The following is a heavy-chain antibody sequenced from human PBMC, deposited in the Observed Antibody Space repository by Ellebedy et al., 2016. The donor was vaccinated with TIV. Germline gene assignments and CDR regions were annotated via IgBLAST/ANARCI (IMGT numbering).Heavy chain of an antibody. D-gene: IGHD6-19*01. V-gene: IGHV3-53*01. CDR1: GFTVTSNY. CDR2: IYAGGNT. CDR3: ARCAWASGWYYFDY. Sequence: GESLKISCAASGFTVTSNYMTWFRQAPGKGLEWVAAIYAGGNTYYANSVTGRFTISRDSNTNTLYLDMNNLRTEDTAVYYCARCAWASGWYYFDYWGQGILVTVSS. J-gene: IGHJ4*02.